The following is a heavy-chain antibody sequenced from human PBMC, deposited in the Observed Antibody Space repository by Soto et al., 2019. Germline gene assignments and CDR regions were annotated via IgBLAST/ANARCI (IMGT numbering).Heavy chain of an antibody. Sequence: EVQLVESGGGLVQPGRSLRLSCAASGFTFDDYAMHWVRQAPGKGLEWVASITGTGDNIGYADSVKGRFTISRDNAKNTLYPQMNNLRVEDTALYYWAEGSPDSCCLSAYLQHLGQGTLVTVSS. CDR3: AEGSPDSCCLSAYLQH. V-gene: IGHV3-9*01. CDR1: GFTFDDYA. J-gene: IGHJ1*01. D-gene: IGHD2-15*01. CDR2: ITGTGDNI.